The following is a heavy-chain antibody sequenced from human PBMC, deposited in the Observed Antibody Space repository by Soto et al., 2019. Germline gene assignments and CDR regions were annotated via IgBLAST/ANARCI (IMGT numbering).Heavy chain of an antibody. CDR3: AVAYTTGPDAFDI. Sequence: GESLKISCKGSGYNFANYWIGWVRQMPGKGLEWMGMIFPGDSDTKNSPSLQGQITMSVDKSDSSAYLQWRSLKASDTAMYYCAVAYTTGPDAFDIWGQGTMVTVSS. J-gene: IGHJ3*02. V-gene: IGHV5-51*01. CDR1: GYNFANYW. D-gene: IGHD1-1*01. CDR2: IFPGDSDT.